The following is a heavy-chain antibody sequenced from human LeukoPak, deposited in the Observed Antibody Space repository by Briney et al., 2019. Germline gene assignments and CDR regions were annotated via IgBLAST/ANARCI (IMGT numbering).Heavy chain of an antibody. J-gene: IGHJ2*01. Sequence: KTSETLSLTCAVSGGSISSGGYSWSWLRQPPGKGLEWIGYIYHSGSTYYNPSLKSRVTISVDRSKNQFSLKLSSVTAADTAVYYCARDSGTVTPGYFDLWGRGTLVTVSS. D-gene: IGHD4-17*01. CDR2: IYHSGST. CDR3: ARDSGTVTPGYFDL. V-gene: IGHV4-30-2*01. CDR1: GGSISSGGYS.